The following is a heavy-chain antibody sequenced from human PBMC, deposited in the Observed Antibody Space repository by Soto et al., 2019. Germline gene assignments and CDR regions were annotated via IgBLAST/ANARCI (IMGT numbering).Heavy chain of an antibody. D-gene: IGHD6-13*01. Sequence: GGSLRLSCAASGFTFSSYGMHWVRQAPGKGLEWVAVIWYDGSNKYYADSVKGRFTISRDNSKNTLYLQMNSLRAEDTAVYYCARDPGWQQLGLWFDYWGQGTLVTVSS. CDR3: ARDPGWQQLGLWFDY. V-gene: IGHV3-33*01. J-gene: IGHJ4*02. CDR1: GFTFSSYG. CDR2: IWYDGSNK.